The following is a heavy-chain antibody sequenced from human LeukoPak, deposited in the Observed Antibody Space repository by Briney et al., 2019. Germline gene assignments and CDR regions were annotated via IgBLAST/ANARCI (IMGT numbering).Heavy chain of an antibody. D-gene: IGHD6-13*01. CDR1: GFSVTAYG. J-gene: IGHJ4*02. CDR2: ISYDGGNK. V-gene: IGHV3-30*18. Sequence: GGSLRLSCAVSGFSVTAYGIHWVRQAPGKWLEWVAVISYDGGNKYYANSVKGRFTISRDNSKNTLYLQMNSLRAEDTAVYYCAKDRDIAAAGYYLDYWGQGTLVTVSS. CDR3: AKDRDIAAAGYYLDY.